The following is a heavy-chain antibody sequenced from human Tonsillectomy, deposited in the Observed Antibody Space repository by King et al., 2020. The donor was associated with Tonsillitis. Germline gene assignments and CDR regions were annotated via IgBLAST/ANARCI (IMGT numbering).Heavy chain of an antibody. CDR1: GFTFSSYA. Sequence: VQLVESGGGLVQPGGSLRLSCAASGFTFSSYAMNWVRQAPGKGLEWVSTISGSGGSTYYADSVKGRFTISRDNSKNTLYLQMNSLRAEDTAVYYCAKLFIGYLWFQGYFDLWGRGTLVTGSS. D-gene: IGHD3-10*01. V-gene: IGHV3-23*04. CDR3: AKLFIGYLWFQGYFDL. J-gene: IGHJ2*01. CDR2: ISGSGGST.